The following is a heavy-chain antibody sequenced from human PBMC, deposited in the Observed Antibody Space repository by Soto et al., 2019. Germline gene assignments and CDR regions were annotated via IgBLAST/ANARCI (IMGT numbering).Heavy chain of an antibody. CDR1: GFTFSSYA. CDR3: ASAAREYYYYGMDV. Sequence: EVQLLESGGGLVQPGGSLRLSCAASGFTFSSYAMSWVRQAPGKGLEWVSGISGSGGSTNYADSVEGRFTISRDNSKNTLYLQMNSLRAEDTAVYYCASAAREYYYYGMDVWGQGTTVTVSS. J-gene: IGHJ6*02. V-gene: IGHV3-23*01. CDR2: ISGSGGST.